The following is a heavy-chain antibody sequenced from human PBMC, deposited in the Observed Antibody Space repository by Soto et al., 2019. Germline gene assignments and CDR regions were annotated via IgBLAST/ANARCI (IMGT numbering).Heavy chain of an antibody. Sequence: EVQLVESGGGLVQPGGSLRLSCAASGFPFGGHWMYWVRQAPGKGLVWVSRMNPDGTCASYADSVKGRFFTSRDNAKNTLYLQMNSLRDEDTAVYYCAKDYSSVPDYWGQGTLVTVSS. J-gene: IGHJ4*02. CDR2: MNPDGTCA. D-gene: IGHD3-10*01. V-gene: IGHV3-74*01. CDR1: GFPFGGHW. CDR3: AKDYSSVPDY.